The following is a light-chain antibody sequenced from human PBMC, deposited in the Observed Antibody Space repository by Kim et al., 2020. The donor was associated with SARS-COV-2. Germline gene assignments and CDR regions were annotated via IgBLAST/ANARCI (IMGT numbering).Light chain of an antibody. J-gene: IGKJ5*01. Sequence: PGESATLSCRASQSMSTNLAWFQQKPGQAPRVLIYGASARATGIPARFSGSGSGTEFTLTISNLQSEDFAVYYCQQYAYWRAFGQGTRLEIK. CDR3: QQYAYWRA. CDR2: GAS. CDR1: QSMSTN. V-gene: IGKV3-15*01.